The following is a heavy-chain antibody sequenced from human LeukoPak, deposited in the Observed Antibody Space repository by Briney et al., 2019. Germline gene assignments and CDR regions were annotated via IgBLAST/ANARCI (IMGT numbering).Heavy chain of an antibody. Sequence: AAVKVSCKASGYTFTSYGIRWVRQAAGQGLEWMGWISAYNGNTNYAQKLQGRVTMTTDTSTSTAYMELRSLRPDDTAVYYCARVPQLELDNFDYWGQGTLVTVSS. CDR2: ISAYNGNT. J-gene: IGHJ4*02. CDR1: GYTFTSYG. V-gene: IGHV1-18*04. D-gene: IGHD1-1*01. CDR3: ARVPQLELDNFDY.